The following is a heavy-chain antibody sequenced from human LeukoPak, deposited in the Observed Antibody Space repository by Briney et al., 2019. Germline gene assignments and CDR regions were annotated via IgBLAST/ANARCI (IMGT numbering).Heavy chain of an antibody. V-gene: IGHV4-34*01. J-gene: IGHJ4*02. D-gene: IGHD3-22*01. Sequence: SETLSLTCAVYGGSFSGYYWSWIRQPPRKGLEWIGEINHSGSTNYNPSLKSRFTISVDTSKNQVSLKLSSVTAADTAVYYCARGPYYYNSGGTYWGQGTLVTVSS. CDR1: GGSFSGYY. CDR2: INHSGST. CDR3: ARGPYYYNSGGTY.